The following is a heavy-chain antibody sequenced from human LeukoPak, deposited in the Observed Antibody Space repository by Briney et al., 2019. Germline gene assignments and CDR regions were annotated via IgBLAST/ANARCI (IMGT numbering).Heavy chain of an antibody. CDR2: ISSSSSYI. CDR1: GFTFSSYS. Sequence: GSLRLSCAASGFTFSSYSMNWVRQAPGKGLEWVSSISSSSSYIYYADSVKGRFTISRDNAKNSLYLQMNSLRAEDTAVYYCARLAYDSSGYPDAFDIWGQGTMVTVSS. V-gene: IGHV3-21*01. D-gene: IGHD3-22*01. J-gene: IGHJ3*02. CDR3: ARLAYDSSGYPDAFDI.